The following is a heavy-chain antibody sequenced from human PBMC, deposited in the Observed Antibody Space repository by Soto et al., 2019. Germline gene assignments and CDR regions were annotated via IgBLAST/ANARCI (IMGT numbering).Heavy chain of an antibody. Sequence: LRLSCAASGFIFSDYWMSWVRQVPGKGLEWVSSITRKGGGTYYADSVRGRFTISRDNAKNTLYLQMNSLRVEDTGLYYCVGSNIVSAWGQGTLVTVSS. D-gene: IGHD5-12*01. J-gene: IGHJ5*02. V-gene: IGHV3-23*01. CDR1: GFIFSDYW. CDR3: VGSNIVSA. CDR2: ITRKGGGT.